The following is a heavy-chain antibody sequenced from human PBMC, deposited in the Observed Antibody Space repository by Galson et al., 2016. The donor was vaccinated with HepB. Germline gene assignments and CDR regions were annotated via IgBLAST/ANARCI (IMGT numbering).Heavy chain of an antibody. V-gene: IGHV5-10-1*01. CDR1: GYGFTDYW. Sequence: QSGAEVKKPGESLTISCETSGYGFTDYWISWVRQMPGNGLEWMGRIDPSDSETNYNPSFQGRVTISIDKSITTGYLQLSSLQASDSGTYYCARHLAHLDFDYWGQGTLVTVSS. CDR2: IDPSDSET. CDR3: ARHLAHLDFDY. J-gene: IGHJ4*02.